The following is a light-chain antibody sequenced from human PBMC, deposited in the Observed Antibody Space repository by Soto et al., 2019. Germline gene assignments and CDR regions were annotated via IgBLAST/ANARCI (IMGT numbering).Light chain of an antibody. CDR2: GAS. CDR3: QQYGSSSTWT. J-gene: IGKJ1*01. CDR1: QSVRSNC. Sequence: EIVFAPSPGPLSFSPGERATLSCRARQSVRSNCLAWYQHKPGQAPRLLIYGASSRATGIPDRVSGSGSGTDFTLTISRLEPEDFAVYYCQQYGSSSTWTFGQGTKVDIK. V-gene: IGKV3-20*01.